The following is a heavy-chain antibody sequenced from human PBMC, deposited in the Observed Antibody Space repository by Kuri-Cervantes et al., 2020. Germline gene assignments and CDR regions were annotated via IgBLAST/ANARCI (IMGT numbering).Heavy chain of an antibody. CDR1: GFTFSDYY. CDR3: ARGLGLSWWYLDY. J-gene: IGHJ4*02. Sequence: GESLKISCAASGFTFSDYYMSWIRQAPGKGLEWVSYISSSGSTIYYADSVKGRFTISRDNAKNSLYLQMNSLRAEDTAVYYYARGLGLSWWYLDYWGQGTLVTVSS. V-gene: IGHV3-11*01. D-gene: IGHD2-15*01. CDR2: ISSSGSTI.